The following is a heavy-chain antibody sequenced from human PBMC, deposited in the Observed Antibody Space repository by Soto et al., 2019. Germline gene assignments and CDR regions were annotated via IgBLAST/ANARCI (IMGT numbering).Heavy chain of an antibody. J-gene: IGHJ4*02. D-gene: IGHD5-18*01. CDR3: ARDSHSPERFDW. CDR1: GFTVSTNY. V-gene: IGHV3-53*01. Sequence: PGGSLRLSCAASGFTVSTNYMTWVRQAPGKGLEWVSSIYSGGSTYYADSVRGRFTISRDNAKNTLYLQMNSLGTEDTAVYYCARDSHSPERFDWWGQGTLVTVSS. CDR2: IYSGGST.